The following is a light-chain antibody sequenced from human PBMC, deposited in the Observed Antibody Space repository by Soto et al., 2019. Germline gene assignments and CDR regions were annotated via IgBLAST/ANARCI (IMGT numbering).Light chain of an antibody. CDR3: QQVKTYPLT. J-gene: IGKJ4*01. Sequence: IQLTQSPSSLSASVGDRVTITCRASQDIGSYLAWYQQKPGQAPKVLIYTASTLKRGVPSRFSGSGSGTDFTLTISSLQPEDFATYYCQQVKTYPLTFGGGTKVEIK. V-gene: IGKV1-9*01. CDR1: QDIGSY. CDR2: TAS.